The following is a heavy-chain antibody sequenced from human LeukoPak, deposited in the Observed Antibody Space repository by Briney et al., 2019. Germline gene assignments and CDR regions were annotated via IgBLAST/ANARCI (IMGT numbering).Heavy chain of an antibody. CDR2: ISSSSSYI. CDR3: ARAPTYCGGDCYDDAFDI. D-gene: IGHD2-21*02. CDR1: GFTFSYYY. Sequence: GGSLRLSCAASGFTFSYYYMNWVRRAPGKGLEWVSSISSSSSYIYYADSVKGRFTISRDNAKNSLYLQMNSLRAEDTAVYYCARAPTYCGGDCYDDAFDIWGQGTMVTVSS. J-gene: IGHJ3*02. V-gene: IGHV3-21*01.